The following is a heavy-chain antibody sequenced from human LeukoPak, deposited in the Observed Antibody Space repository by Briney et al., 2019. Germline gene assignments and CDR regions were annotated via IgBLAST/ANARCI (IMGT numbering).Heavy chain of an antibody. V-gene: IGHV4-59*01. CDR3: ASAYYYDSSGYYSADY. Sequence: SETLSLTCTVSGGSISSYYWSWIRQPPGKGLEWIGYIYYSGSTNYNPSLKSRVTISVDTSKNQFSLKLSSVTAADTAVYYCASAYYYDSSGYYSADYWGQGTLVTVSS. CDR2: IYYSGST. J-gene: IGHJ4*02. D-gene: IGHD3-22*01. CDR1: GGSISSYY.